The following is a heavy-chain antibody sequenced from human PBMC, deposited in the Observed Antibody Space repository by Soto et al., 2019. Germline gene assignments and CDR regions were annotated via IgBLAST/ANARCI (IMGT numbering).Heavy chain of an antibody. CDR2: ISYDGNNK. J-gene: IGHJ5*02. CDR3: ARAHYDFWSGYYLWFDP. V-gene: IGHV3-30*03. D-gene: IGHD3-3*01. CDR1: GFTFSSYG. Sequence: GGSLRLSCAGSGFTFSSYGMHWVRQAPGKGLEWVAVISYDGNNKYYADSVKGRFTISRDNSKNTLYLQMNSLRAEDTAVYYCARAHYDFWSGYYLWFDPWGQGTLVTVSS.